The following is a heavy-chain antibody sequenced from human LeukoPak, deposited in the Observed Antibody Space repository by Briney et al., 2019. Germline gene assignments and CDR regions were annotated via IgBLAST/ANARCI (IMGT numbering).Heavy chain of an antibody. V-gene: IGHV4-31*03. CDR1: GGAINRGGYF. Sequence: SETLSLTCTVSGGAINRGGYFWSWIRQHPGKGLEWIGYISYSGTTYYNPSLKSRVTISVDTSKNWFSLKLGSVTAADTAVYYCARERFYYWYMDVWGKGTTVSVSS. J-gene: IGHJ6*03. CDR3: ARERFYYWYMDV. CDR2: ISYSGTT. D-gene: IGHD3-3*01.